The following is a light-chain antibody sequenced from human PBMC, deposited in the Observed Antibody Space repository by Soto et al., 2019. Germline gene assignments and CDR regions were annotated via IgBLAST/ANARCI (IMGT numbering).Light chain of an antibody. Sequence: EIVMTQSPATLSVSPGERATLSCRASQSVSSNLAWYQQKPGQAPRLLIYGASTRATGIPARFSGSGSGTEFTLTISSLQSEDFALYYCQQYYKWPPITFGQGTRLEI. CDR3: QQYYKWPPIT. J-gene: IGKJ5*01. CDR1: QSVSSN. CDR2: GAS. V-gene: IGKV3-15*01.